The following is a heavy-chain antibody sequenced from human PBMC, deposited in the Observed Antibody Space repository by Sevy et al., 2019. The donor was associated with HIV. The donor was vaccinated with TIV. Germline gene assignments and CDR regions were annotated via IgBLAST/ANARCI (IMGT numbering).Heavy chain of an antibody. D-gene: IGHD6-19*01. J-gene: IGHJ6*02. CDR2: ISVSGGST. Sequence: GGSLRLSCAASGFTFSSYAMSWVRQAPGKGLEWVSAISVSGGSTHYADSVKGRFTISRDNSKNTLYLQMNSLRAEDTDVYYCAKADSSGWQSYSYGMDVWGQGTTVTVSS. V-gene: IGHV3-23*01. CDR3: AKADSSGWQSYSYGMDV. CDR1: GFTFSSYA.